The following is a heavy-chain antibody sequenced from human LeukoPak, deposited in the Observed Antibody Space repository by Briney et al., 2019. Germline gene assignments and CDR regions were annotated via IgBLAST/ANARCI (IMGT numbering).Heavy chain of an antibody. CDR2: IYTSGNT. CDR3: ARELVAASHFFDY. V-gene: IGHV4-61*02. D-gene: IGHD2-15*01. J-gene: IGHJ4*02. CDR1: GGSISGGSYY. Sequence: PSETLSLTCTVSGGSISGGSYYGSWIRQPAGKGLEWIGRIYTSGNTNYNPSLKSRVTISVDTSTNQFSLKLSSVTATDTAVYYCARELVAASHFFDYWGPGTLVTVSS.